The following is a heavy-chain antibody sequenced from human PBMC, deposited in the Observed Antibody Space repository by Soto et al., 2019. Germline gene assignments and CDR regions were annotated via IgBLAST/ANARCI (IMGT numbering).Heavy chain of an antibody. J-gene: IGHJ4*02. CDR3: ARLRKLLAVDSIDC. Sequence: SGTLSLTCTVAGGSIGSGSCYWGWIRQPPGKGLEWIGTIYYSGRPFHNPSLKSRVTISVDTSKNQFSLKLYSVTAADTAVYYCARLRKLLAVDSIDCWGQGTLVTVSS. V-gene: IGHV4-39*01. D-gene: IGHD6-19*01. CDR2: IYYSGRP. CDR1: GGSIGSGSCY.